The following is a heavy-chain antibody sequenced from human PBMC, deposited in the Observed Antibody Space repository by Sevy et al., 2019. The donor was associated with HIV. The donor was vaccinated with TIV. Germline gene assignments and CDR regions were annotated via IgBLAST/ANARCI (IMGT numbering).Heavy chain of an antibody. CDR3: ARGLAAADAPIDS. CDR2: IYYTGTT. D-gene: IGHD6-13*01. CDR1: TGSISSYH. V-gene: IGHV4-59*01. J-gene: IGHJ4*02. Sequence: SETLSLRCPVSTGSISSYHWTWIRQPPGKALQWIGYIYYTGTTNCNPSLKGRVNISIDTSANEFSLKLTSVTTADTAVYYCARGLAAADAPIDSWGQGTLVTVSS.